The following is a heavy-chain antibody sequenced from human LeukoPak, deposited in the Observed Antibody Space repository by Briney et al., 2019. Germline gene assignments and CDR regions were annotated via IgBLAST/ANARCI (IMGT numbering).Heavy chain of an antibody. V-gene: IGHV1-2*02. Sequence: GASVKVSCKASGYTFTGYYMHWVRQAPGQGLEWMGWINPNSGGTNYAQKFQGRVTMTRDTSISTAYMELSRLRSDDTAVYYCARDYYGYVGGSYRYPPPFDYWGQGTLVTVSS. CDR3: ARDYYGYVGGSYRYPPPFDY. CDR2: INPNSGGT. CDR1: GYTFTGYY. D-gene: IGHD3-16*02. J-gene: IGHJ4*02.